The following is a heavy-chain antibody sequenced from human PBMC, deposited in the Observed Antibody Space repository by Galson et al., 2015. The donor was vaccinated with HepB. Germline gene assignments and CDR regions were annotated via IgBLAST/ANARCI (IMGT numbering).Heavy chain of an antibody. J-gene: IGHJ3*02. CDR1: GFTFSSYA. V-gene: IGHV3-30-3*01. D-gene: IGHD1-26*01. CDR2: ISYDGSNK. CDR3: ARGEEWELLGAFDI. Sequence: SLRLSCAASGFTFSSYAMHWVRQAPGKGLEWVAVISYDGSNKYYADSVKGRFTISRDNSKNTLYLQMNSLRAEDTAVYYCARGEEWELLGAFDIWGQGTMVTVSS.